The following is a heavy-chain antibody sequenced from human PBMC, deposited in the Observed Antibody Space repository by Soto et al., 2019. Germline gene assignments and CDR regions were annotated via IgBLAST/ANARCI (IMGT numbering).Heavy chain of an antibody. Sequence: QVQLVQSGAEVKKPGSSVKVSCKASGGTFSSYAIIWVRQAPGQGLEWLGGIIPIFGTANYAQKFQGRVTITADESTSTAYMELSSLRSEDTAVYYCARGTLQEADRNYYYYGMDVWGQGTTVTVSS. J-gene: IGHJ6*01. CDR1: GGTFSSYA. CDR3: ARGTLQEADRNYYYYGMDV. V-gene: IGHV1-69*01. D-gene: IGHD4-4*01. CDR2: IIPIFGTA.